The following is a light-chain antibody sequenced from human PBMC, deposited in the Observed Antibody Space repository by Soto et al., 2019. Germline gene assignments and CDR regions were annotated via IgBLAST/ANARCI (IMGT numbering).Light chain of an antibody. J-gene: IGKJ4*01. CDR3: QQYNNWPLT. Sequence: ERVMTQAPATLSVSPGERATLSCRASQSVSSDLAWYQQKPGQGPRLLIYGAFNRATGVPARFSGSVSGTEFTLTISSLQSEDFAVYYCQQYNNWPLTLGGGTKVEIK. CDR2: GAF. V-gene: IGKV3-15*01. CDR1: QSVSSD.